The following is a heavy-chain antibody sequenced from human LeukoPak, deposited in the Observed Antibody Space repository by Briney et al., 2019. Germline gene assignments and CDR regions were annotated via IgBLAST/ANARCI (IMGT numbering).Heavy chain of an antibody. J-gene: IGHJ5*02. CDR2: INSDGSST. CDR1: GFTFSSYW. CDR3: ARDQYCSGGSCHFDWFDP. V-gene: IGHV3-74*01. D-gene: IGHD2-15*01. Sequence: AGGSLRLSCAASGFTFSSYWMHWVRQAPGKGLVWVSRINSDGSSTSYADSVKGRFAISRDNAKNTLYLQMNSLRAEDTAVYYCARDQYCSGGSCHFDWFDPWGQGTLVTVSS.